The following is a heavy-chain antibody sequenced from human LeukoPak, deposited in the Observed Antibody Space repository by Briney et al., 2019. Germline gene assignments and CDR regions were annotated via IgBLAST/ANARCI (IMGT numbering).Heavy chain of an antibody. Sequence: ASVKVSCKASGGTFRSYAISWVRQAPGQGLEWMGGIIPVFGTTKYAQKFQGRVTTTTDESTSTAYMELSSLRSEDTAVYYCARYDHLYNWFDPWGQGTLVTVSS. CDR3: ARYDHLYNWFDP. D-gene: IGHD3-16*01. J-gene: IGHJ5*02. CDR1: GGTFRSYA. CDR2: IIPVFGTT. V-gene: IGHV1-69*05.